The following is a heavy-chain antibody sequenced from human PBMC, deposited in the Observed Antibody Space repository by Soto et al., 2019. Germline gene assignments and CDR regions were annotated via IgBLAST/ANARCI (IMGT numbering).Heavy chain of an antibody. CDR2: IYYSGNT. CDR3: ASYSLYYMDV. V-gene: IGHV4-30-4*01. J-gene: IGHJ6*02. Sequence: SETLSLTCSVSGGSISSGYYYWSWIRQPPGKGLEWIGNIYYSGNTYYNPSLKSRLIISIDTSKNHYSLKVGSVTAADTAVYGWASYSLYYMDVWGQEATVTVSS. D-gene: IGHD2-2*02. CDR1: GGSISSGYYY.